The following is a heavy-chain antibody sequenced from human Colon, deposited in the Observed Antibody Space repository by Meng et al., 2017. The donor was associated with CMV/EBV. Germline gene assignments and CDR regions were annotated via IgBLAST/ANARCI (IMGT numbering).Heavy chain of an antibody. V-gene: IGHV3-9*01. CDR2: ISCQSGKV. J-gene: IGHJ6*02. CDR3: VKDKGSGYNKEDWYGVDV. CDR1: GFTFDDYA. Sequence: GGSLRLSCAASGFTFDDYAMRWVRQGPGEGLEWVSGISCQSGKVDYADSVKGRFAISRDNAKNSLFLQMNSLRPEDTAFYYCVKDKGSGYNKEDWYGVDVWGHGTTVTVSS. D-gene: IGHD3-22*01.